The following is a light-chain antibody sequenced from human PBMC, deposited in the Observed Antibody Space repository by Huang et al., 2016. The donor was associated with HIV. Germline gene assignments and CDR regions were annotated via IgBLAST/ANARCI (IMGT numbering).Light chain of an antibody. CDR2: AAS. V-gene: IGKV3-15*01. CDR1: HSVKSD. Sequence: ETVMTQSPAILSVSPGESATLSCRASHSVKSDLAWYQQKPGQPPRLLIYAASTRATGVPPRFSGSGSETEFTRTISDLQSEEFALYYCQHYNNWPPRYTFGQGTKLDIK. J-gene: IGKJ2*01. CDR3: QHYNNWPPRYT.